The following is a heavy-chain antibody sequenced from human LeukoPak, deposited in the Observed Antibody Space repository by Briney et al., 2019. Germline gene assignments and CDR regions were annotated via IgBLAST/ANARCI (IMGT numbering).Heavy chain of an antibody. J-gene: IGHJ3*02. D-gene: IGHD5-12*01. CDR3: AKGGSFSFDI. CDR2: ISGSSGTT. Sequence: PGGSLRLSCAASGFTFSTYDMSWVRQTPGKGLEWVSGISGSSGTTYYADSVKGRFTISRDNSENTLDLQMHSLRAEDTAIYFCAKGGSFSFDIWGQGTKVTVSS. V-gene: IGHV3-23*01. CDR1: GFTFSTYD.